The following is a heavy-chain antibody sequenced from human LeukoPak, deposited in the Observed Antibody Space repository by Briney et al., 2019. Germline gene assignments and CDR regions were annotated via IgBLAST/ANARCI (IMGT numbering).Heavy chain of an antibody. CDR2: IYSRGNT. V-gene: IGHV4-4*08. J-gene: IGHJ6*03. Sequence: SETQSLTCTVSGGTISTYHWSWIRQPPGKGLEWIGYIYSRGNTKYNPSLKSRVTISADMSKNQFSLELDSVTAADTAVYYCARDRAYYYTDFWGKGTTVTVSS. D-gene: IGHD2-21*01. CDR1: GGTISTYH. CDR3: ARDRAYYYTDF.